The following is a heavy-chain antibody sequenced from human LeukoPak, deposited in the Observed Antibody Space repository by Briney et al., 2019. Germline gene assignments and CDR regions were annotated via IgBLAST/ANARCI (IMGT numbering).Heavy chain of an antibody. CDR1: GFTFSNYG. CDR3: AKERVVGAYTFDY. V-gene: IGHV3-30*18. D-gene: IGHD1-26*01. Sequence: GGSLRLSCAASGFTFSNYGMHWVRQAPGKGLEWVAVISYDGNNQYYADSVKGRFTISRDNSKDTLYLQMNSLRAEDTAVYYCAKERVVGAYTFDYWGQGTLVTVSS. J-gene: IGHJ4*02. CDR2: ISYDGNNQ.